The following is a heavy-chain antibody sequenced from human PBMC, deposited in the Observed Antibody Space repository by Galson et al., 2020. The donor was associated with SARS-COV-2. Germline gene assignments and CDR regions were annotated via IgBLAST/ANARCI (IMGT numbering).Heavy chain of an antibody. CDR3: ARDLRLYYGSGTSDY. Sequence: AGLGVACRASRYTFTDYFIHRVRQAPGQGLEWMGWINPNSGGTSYSQKFQGRVTMTRDTSITTAYVELSRLTSDDTAVYYCARDLRLYYGSGTSDYWGQGTLVTVSS. J-gene: IGHJ4*02. CDR1: RYTFTDYF. CDR2: INPNSGGT. V-gene: IGHV1-2*02. D-gene: IGHD3-10*01.